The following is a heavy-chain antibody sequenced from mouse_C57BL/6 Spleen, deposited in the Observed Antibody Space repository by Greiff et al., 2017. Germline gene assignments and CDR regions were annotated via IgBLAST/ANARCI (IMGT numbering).Heavy chain of an antibody. V-gene: IGHV14-4*01. Sequence: EVQLQQSGAELVRPGASVKLSCTASGFNITDDYMHWVKQRPEQGLEWIGWIDPENGGTAYASKFQGKATLTADTSSNTAYLQLSSLTSGDTAVYYCTMRGMVTARKGQFDYWGKGTTLTVSS. J-gene: IGHJ2*01. D-gene: IGHD2-2*01. CDR1: GFNITDDY. CDR3: TMRGMVTARKGQFDY. CDR2: IDPENGGT.